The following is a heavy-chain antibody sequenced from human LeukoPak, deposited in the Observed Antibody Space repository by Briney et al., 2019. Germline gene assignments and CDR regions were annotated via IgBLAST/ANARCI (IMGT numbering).Heavy chain of an antibody. CDR3: AGHRGYDSSGYYSDY. CDR1: GFTVSNNY. J-gene: IGHJ4*02. CDR2: IYSGGST. Sequence: GRSLRLSCAASGFTVSNNYMSWVRQAPGKGLEWVSVIYSGGSTYYADSVKGRFTISRDNSKNTLYLQMNSLRAEDTAVYYCAGHRGYDSSGYYSDYWGQGTLVTVSS. V-gene: IGHV3-53*01. D-gene: IGHD3-22*01.